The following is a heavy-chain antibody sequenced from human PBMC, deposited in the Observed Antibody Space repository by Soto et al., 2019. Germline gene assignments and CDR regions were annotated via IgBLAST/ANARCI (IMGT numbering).Heavy chain of an antibody. Sequence: VQLLESGGGLVQPGGSLRLSCAASGFTFSSYGMHWVRQAPGKGLEWVAVISYDGSNKYYADSVKGRFTISRDNSKNTLYLQMNSLRAEDTAVYYCAKDQQGFLYYYGMDVWGQGTTVTVSS. CDR2: ISYDGSNK. CDR3: AKDQQGFLYYYGMDV. CDR1: GFTFSSYG. D-gene: IGHD3-3*01. V-gene: IGHV3-30*18. J-gene: IGHJ6*02.